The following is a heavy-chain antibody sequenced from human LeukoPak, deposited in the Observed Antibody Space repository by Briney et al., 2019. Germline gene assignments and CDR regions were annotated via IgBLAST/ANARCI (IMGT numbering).Heavy chain of an antibody. J-gene: IGHJ4*02. CDR1: GGSISSSSYY. V-gene: IGHV4-39*01. Sequence: PSETLSLTCTVSGGSISSSSYYWGWIRQPPGRGLEWIGSIYYSGSTYYNPSLKSRVTISVDTSKNQFSLKLSSVTAADTAVYYCARMADTAMAHDYWGQGTLVTVSS. CDR2: IYYSGST. D-gene: IGHD5-18*01. CDR3: ARMADTAMAHDY.